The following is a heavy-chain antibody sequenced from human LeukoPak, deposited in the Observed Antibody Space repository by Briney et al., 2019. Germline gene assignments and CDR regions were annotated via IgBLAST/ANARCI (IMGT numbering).Heavy chain of an antibody. Sequence: ASENVSCKVSGYTLTQLSMHWVRQAPGKGLEWMGGFDPEDGETIYAQKFQGRVTMTEDTSTDTAYMELSSLRSDDTAVYYCATDSGTYFLFWGQGALVTVSS. J-gene: IGHJ4*02. CDR2: FDPEDGET. CDR1: GYTLTQLS. CDR3: ATDSGTYFLF. D-gene: IGHD1-26*01. V-gene: IGHV1-24*01.